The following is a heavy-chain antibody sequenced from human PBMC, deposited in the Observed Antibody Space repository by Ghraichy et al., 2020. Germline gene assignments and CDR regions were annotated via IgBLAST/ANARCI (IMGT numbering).Heavy chain of an antibody. V-gene: IGHV3-20*04. CDR1: GFTFDDHG. CDR2: INWSGDYK. J-gene: IGHJ3*01. Sequence: SLRLSCATSGFTFDDHGMSWVRQAPGKGLERVSGINWSGDYKGYADSVKGRFTISRDNAKNSLFLQMNSLRAEDSALYYCARDTSAGFGDAFDLWGQGTMVTVSS. D-gene: IGHD2-15*01. CDR3: ARDTSAGFGDAFDL.